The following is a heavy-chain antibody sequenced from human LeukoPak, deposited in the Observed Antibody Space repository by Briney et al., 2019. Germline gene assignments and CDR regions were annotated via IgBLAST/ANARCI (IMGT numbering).Heavy chain of an antibody. CDR2: ISGSGGST. D-gene: IGHD3-9*01. V-gene: IGHV3-23*01. J-gene: IGHJ4*02. CDR1: GFTFSSYA. CDR3: AKQELRYFDWFDY. Sequence: GGSLRLSCAASGFTFSSYAMSWVRHAPGKGLEWVSAISGSGGSTYYADSVKGRFTISRDNSKNTLYLQMNSLRAEDTAVYYCAKQELRYFDWFDYWGQGTLVTVSS.